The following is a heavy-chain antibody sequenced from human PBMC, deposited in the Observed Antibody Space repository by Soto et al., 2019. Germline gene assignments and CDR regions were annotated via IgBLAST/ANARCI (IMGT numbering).Heavy chain of an antibody. CDR1: GFTFRLYP. D-gene: IGHD4-17*01. Sequence: EVQLLESGGGLVQPGGSLRLSCAASGFTFRLYPMSWVRQVPGKGLEWVSALSGSGGSTFYADSVKGRFTISRDNSKNTPYLQMNSLPAEDLAVYFSAIRLTTRDYYYYPLDVWGQGTSVTVSS. J-gene: IGHJ6*02. V-gene: IGHV3-23*01. CDR2: LSGSGGST. CDR3: AIRLTTRDYYYYPLDV.